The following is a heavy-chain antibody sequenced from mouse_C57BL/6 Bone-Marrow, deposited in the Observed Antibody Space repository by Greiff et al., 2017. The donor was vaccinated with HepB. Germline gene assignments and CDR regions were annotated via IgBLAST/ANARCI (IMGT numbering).Heavy chain of an antibody. CDR1: GFTFSDYY. V-gene: IGHV5-16*01. D-gene: IGHD1-1*01. CDR3: ARDRSYGSSYYFDY. CDR2: INYDGSST. J-gene: IGHJ2*01. Sequence: EVKLVESEGGLVQPGRSMKLSCTASGFTFSDYYMAWVRQVPEKGLEWVANINYDGSSTYYLDSLKSRFIISRDNAKNILYLQMSSLKSEDTATYYCARDRSYGSSYYFDYWGQGTTLTVSS.